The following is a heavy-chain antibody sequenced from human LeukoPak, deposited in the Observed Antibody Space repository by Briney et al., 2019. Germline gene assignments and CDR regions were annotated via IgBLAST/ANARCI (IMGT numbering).Heavy chain of an antibody. CDR3: ASLHTGDYYYYMDV. D-gene: IGHD1-14*01. V-gene: IGHV4-39*01. Sequence: SETLSLTCIVSGGSISSSSYYWGWIRQPPGKGLEWIGSIYYSGSTYYNPSLKSRVTISVDTSKNQFSLKLSSVTAADTAVYYCASLHTGDYYYYMDVWGKGTTVTISS. J-gene: IGHJ6*03. CDR2: IYYSGST. CDR1: GGSISSSSYY.